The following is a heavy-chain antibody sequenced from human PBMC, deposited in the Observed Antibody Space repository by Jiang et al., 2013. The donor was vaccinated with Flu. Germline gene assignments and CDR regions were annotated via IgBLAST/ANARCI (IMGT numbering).Heavy chain of an antibody. V-gene: IGHV3-66*01. CDR1: GFTVSSNY. D-gene: IGHD5-24*01. Sequence: SGFTVSSNYMSWVRQAPGKGLEWVSVIYSGGSTYYADSVKGRFTISRDNSKNTLYLQMNSLRAEDTAVYYCAREMGLQGDYWGQGTLVTVSS. J-gene: IGHJ4*02. CDR2: IYSGGST. CDR3: AREMGLQGDY.